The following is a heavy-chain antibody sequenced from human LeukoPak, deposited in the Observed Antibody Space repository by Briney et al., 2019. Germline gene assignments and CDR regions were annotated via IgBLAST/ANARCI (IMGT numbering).Heavy chain of an antibody. Sequence: QPGGSLRLSCAASGFIFSGSAMHWVRQASGKGLEWVGQIRSKTNNYATTYAASVKGRFTISRDESKNTAYLQMNSLKNEDTAVYYCTRWAENDAFDIWGQGTMVTVSS. CDR3: TRWAENDAFDI. J-gene: IGHJ3*02. CDR2: IRSKTNNYAT. V-gene: IGHV3-73*01. CDR1: GFIFSGSA.